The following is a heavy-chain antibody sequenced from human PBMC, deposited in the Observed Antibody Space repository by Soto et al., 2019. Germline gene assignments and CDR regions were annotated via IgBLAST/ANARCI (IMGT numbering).Heavy chain of an antibody. Sequence: HPGGSLRLSCAASGFTFSSYAMHWVRQAPGKGLEREAVISYDGSNKYYADSVKGRFTISRDNSKNTLYLQMNSRRAEDTAVYYCAGRTHSGEPSWGQETLVTIGS. J-gene: IGHJ5*02. D-gene: IGHD2-15*01. CDR3: AGRTHSGEPS. V-gene: IGHV3-30-3*01. CDR1: GFTFSSYA. CDR2: ISYDGSNK.